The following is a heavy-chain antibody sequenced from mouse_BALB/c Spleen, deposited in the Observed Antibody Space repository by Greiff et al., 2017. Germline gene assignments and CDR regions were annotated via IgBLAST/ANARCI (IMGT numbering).Heavy chain of an antibody. D-gene: IGHD3-3*01. CDR3: ARLGDGDY. CDR2: ISSGGGST. Sequence: EVMLVESGGGLVKPGGSLKLSCAASGFAFSSYDMSWVRQTPEKRLEWVAYISSGGGSTYYPDTVKGRFTISRDNAKNTLYLQMSSLKSEDTAMYYCARLGDGDYWGQGTTLTVSS. J-gene: IGHJ2*01. CDR1: GFAFSSYD. V-gene: IGHV5-12-1*01.